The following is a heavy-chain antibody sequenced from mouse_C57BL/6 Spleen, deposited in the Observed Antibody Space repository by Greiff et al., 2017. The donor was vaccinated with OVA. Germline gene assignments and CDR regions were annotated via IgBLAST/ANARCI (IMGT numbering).Heavy chain of an antibody. CDR2: ISSGSSTI. CDR1: GFTFSDYG. Sequence: EVKLMESGGGLVKPGGSLKLSCAASGFTFSDYGMHWVRQAPEKGLEWVAYISSGSSTIYYADTVKGRFTISRDNAKNTLFLQMTSLRSEDTAMYYCARKTYSNYDYYAMDYWGQGPSVTVSS. J-gene: IGHJ4*01. V-gene: IGHV5-17*01. CDR3: ARKTYSNYDYYAMDY. D-gene: IGHD2-5*01.